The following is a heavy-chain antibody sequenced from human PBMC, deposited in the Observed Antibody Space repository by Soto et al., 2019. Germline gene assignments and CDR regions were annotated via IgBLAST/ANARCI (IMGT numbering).Heavy chain of an antibody. Sequence: ASVKVSCKASGYTFTSYGISWVRQAPGQGLEWMGWISAYNGNTNYAQKLQGRVTMTTDTSTSTAYMELRSLRSDDTAVYYCARDARTGYDYIWGRTSGDYWGQGTLVTVSS. CDR3: ARDARTGYDYIWGRTSGDY. D-gene: IGHD3-16*01. J-gene: IGHJ4*02. CDR2: ISAYNGNT. V-gene: IGHV1-18*01. CDR1: GYTFTSYG.